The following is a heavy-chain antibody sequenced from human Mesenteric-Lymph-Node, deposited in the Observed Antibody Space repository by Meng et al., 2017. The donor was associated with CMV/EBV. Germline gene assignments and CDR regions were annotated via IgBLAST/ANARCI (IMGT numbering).Heavy chain of an antibody. CDR2: STPDSGKT. CDR3: ARARDSGSWLFDY. J-gene: IGHJ4*02. CDR1: GYTFHYYS. Sequence: TASGYTFHYYSIHWVRQAPGHRLQWMGCSTPDSGKTQYSRELQGRVIFTRDTSASTAYMVLSSLTSEDMAVYYCARARDSGSWLFDYWGQGSLVTVSS. V-gene: IGHV1-3*02. D-gene: IGHD6-13*01.